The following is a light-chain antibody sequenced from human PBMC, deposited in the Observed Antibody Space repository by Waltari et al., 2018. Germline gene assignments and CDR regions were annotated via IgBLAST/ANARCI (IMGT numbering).Light chain of an antibody. J-gene: IGLJ2*01. CDR1: SLRRYY. CDR2: DKN. CDR3: HSRDATGVGGS. Sequence: SSALTQDPVVSVAMGQTVRITCQGDSLRRYYASWYQQRPGQAPILVMFDKNNRPSGVPDRFSGSSSDNSASLTITGAQAEDEASYYCHSRDATGVGGSFGGGTKLTVL. V-gene: IGLV3-19*01.